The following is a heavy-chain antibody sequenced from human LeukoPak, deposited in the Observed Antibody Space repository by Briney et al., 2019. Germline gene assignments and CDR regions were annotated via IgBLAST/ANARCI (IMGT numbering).Heavy chain of an antibody. Sequence: GASVKVSCKASGGTFSSYTISWVRQAPGQGLAWMGRIIPILGIANYAQKFQGRVTITADKSTSTAYMELSSLRSEDTAVYYCARGRALKDYGDYQDAFDIWGQGTMVTVSS. D-gene: IGHD4-17*01. J-gene: IGHJ3*02. CDR2: IIPILGIA. CDR1: GGTFSSYT. CDR3: ARGRALKDYGDYQDAFDI. V-gene: IGHV1-69*02.